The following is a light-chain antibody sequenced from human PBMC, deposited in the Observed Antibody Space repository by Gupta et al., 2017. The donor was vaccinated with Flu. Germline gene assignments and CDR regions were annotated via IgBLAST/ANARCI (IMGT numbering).Light chain of an antibody. Sequence: PSTLSASVGDRVTITCRASQSINSWLGWYQQKTGRAPKLLIYKASSLQSGVPARFSGSGSGTEFTLTISSLQPDDFGTYYCQQEKDYPLTFGGGTKVEIE. CDR1: QSINSW. V-gene: IGKV1-5*03. CDR3: QQEKDYPLT. J-gene: IGKJ4*01. CDR2: KAS.